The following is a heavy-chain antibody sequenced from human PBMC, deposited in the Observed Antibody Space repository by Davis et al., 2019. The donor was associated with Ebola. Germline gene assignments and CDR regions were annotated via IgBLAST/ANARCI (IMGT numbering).Heavy chain of an antibody. CDR1: GYTLTNYA. V-gene: IGHV1-3*04. Sequence: AASVKVSCKASGYTLTNYAIHWVRQAPGQRLEWMGWINTGNANTKYSQNFQGRITITRDTSASTAYMELSSLRSEDTAVYYCTRVGFGELDAFDIWGQGTMVTVCS. J-gene: IGHJ3*02. D-gene: IGHD3-10*01. CDR3: TRVGFGELDAFDI. CDR2: INTGNANT.